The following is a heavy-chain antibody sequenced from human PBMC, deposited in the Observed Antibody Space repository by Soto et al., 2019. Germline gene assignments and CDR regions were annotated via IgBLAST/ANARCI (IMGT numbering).Heavy chain of an antibody. CDR1: GFTFSSYA. CDR2: ISGSGGST. V-gene: IGHV3-23*01. Sequence: GGSLRLSCAASGFTFSSYAMSWVRQAPGKGLEWVSAISGSGGSTYYADSVKGRFTTSRDNSKNTLYLQMNSLRAEDTAVYYCASAEDDFWSGYYNYWGQGTLVTVSS. D-gene: IGHD3-3*01. J-gene: IGHJ4*02. CDR3: ASAEDDFWSGYYNY.